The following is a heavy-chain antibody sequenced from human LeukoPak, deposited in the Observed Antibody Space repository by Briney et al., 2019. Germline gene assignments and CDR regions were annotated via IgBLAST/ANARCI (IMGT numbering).Heavy chain of an antibody. CDR1: GFTFSSYS. D-gene: IGHD6-13*01. CDR2: ISSSSSTI. V-gene: IGHV3-48*01. Sequence: GGSLRLSCAASGFTFSSYSMNWVRQAPGKGLEWVSYISSSSSTIYYADSVKGRFTISRDNAKNSLYLQMNSLRAEDTAVYCCASGGSSWFFDYWGQGTLVTVSS. J-gene: IGHJ4*02. CDR3: ASGGSSWFFDY.